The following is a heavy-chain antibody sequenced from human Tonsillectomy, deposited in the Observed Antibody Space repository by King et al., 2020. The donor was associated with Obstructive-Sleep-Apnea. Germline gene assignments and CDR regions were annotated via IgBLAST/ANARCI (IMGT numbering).Heavy chain of an antibody. D-gene: IGHD3-9*01. Sequence: VQLVESGGGLVQPGGSLRLSCAGSGFMCMGYWMSWVRQSPGKGLEWGANMRQDGGGIYYVVSVKGRLTISRDNAKNSLYLQMNSLRAEDTAVYYCTRDYASTGTTGYYGIDYWGQGTLVTVSS. V-gene: IGHV3-7*01. CDR3: TRDYASTGTTGYYGIDY. J-gene: IGHJ4*02. CDR1: GFMCMGYW. CDR2: MRQDGGGI.